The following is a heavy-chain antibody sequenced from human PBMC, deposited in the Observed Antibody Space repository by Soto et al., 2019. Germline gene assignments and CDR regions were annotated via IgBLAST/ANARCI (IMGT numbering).Heavy chain of an antibody. D-gene: IGHD6-19*01. CDR2: ISAYNGNT. J-gene: IGHJ5*02. Sequence: QVQLVQSGAEVKKPGASVKVSCKASGYTFTSYGISWVRQAPGQGLEWMGWISAYNGNTNYAQKLKGRVTMTTDTSTSTAYVELRSLRSDDTAVYYCARSIAVADTGNWFDPWGQGTLVTVSS. CDR3: ARSIAVADTGNWFDP. CDR1: GYTFTSYG. V-gene: IGHV1-18*01.